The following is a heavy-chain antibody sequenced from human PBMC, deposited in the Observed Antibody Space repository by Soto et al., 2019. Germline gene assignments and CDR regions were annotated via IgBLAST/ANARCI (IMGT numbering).Heavy chain of an antibody. Sequence: SETLSLTCTVSGCSISSSTYYWGWIRQPPGKGLEWIGSIFYSGDPYYNPSLMSRVTISVDTSKNQFSLKLSSVTAADTALYYCERLAGAMTTVTTGDYWGQGTLVTVSS. D-gene: IGHD4-17*01. CDR2: IFYSGDP. J-gene: IGHJ4*02. CDR3: ERLAGAMTTVTTGDY. V-gene: IGHV4-39*01. CDR1: GCSISSSTYY.